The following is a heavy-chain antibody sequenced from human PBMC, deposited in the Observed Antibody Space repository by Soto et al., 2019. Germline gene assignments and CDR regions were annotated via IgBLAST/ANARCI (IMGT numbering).Heavy chain of an antibody. V-gene: IGHV3-30*03. Sequence: QVQLVESGGGVVQPGRSLRLSCAASGFTFSSYGMHWVRQAPGKGLEWVAVISYDGSNKYYADSVKGRFTISRDNSKHTLYLQMNSLRAEDTAVYYCASHDSRGYYYDYWGQGTLVTVSS. CDR3: ASHDSRGYYYDY. D-gene: IGHD3-22*01. CDR1: GFTFSSYG. CDR2: ISYDGSNK. J-gene: IGHJ4*02.